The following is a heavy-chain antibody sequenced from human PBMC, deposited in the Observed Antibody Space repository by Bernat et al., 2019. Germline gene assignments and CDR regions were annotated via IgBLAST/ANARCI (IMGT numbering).Heavy chain of an antibody. CDR2: ISSSSSYI. V-gene: IGHV3-21*01. CDR3: ARARSSSWYEWETNGAFDI. Sequence: EVQLVESGGGLVKPGGSLRLSCAASGFTFSSYSMNWVRQAPGKGLEWVSSISSSSSYIYYADSVKGRFTISRDNAKNSLYLQMNSLRAEDTAVYYCARARSSSWYEWETNGAFDIWGQGTMVTVSS. CDR1: GFTFSSYS. J-gene: IGHJ3*02. D-gene: IGHD6-13*01.